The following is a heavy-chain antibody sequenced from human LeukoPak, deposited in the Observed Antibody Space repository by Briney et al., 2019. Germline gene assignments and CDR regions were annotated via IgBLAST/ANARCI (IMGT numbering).Heavy chain of an antibody. J-gene: IGHJ4*02. V-gene: IGHV4-61*02. Sequence: SQTLSLTCTVSGGSVRRGNYYWTWIRQPAGSGLEWIGRIYTSGSTNYNPSLKSRVAISVDTSKNQFSLKLSSVTAADTAVYYCARDGVAAAGIDYWGQGTLVTVSS. CDR2: IYTSGST. CDR1: GGSVRRGNYY. CDR3: ARDGVAAAGIDY. D-gene: IGHD6-13*01.